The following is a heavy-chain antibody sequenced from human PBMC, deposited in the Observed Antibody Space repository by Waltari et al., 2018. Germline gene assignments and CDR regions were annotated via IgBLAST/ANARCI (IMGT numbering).Heavy chain of an antibody. V-gene: IGHV4-4*02. Sequence: QVQLQESGPGLVKPSGTLSLTCAVSGGSISSSNWWSWVRQPPGKGLEWIGDIYHSGSTNYNPALKRRVTISVDKSKNQFSLKLCSVTAADTAVYYCARHHTMPRRFDPWGQGTLVTVSS. CDR3: ARHHTMPRRFDP. CDR1: GGSISSSNW. D-gene: IGHD2-2*01. CDR2: IYHSGST. J-gene: IGHJ5*02.